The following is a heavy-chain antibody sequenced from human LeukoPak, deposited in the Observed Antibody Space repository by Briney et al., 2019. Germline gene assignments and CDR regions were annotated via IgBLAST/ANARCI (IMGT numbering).Heavy chain of an antibody. D-gene: IGHD6-13*01. Sequence: PGGSLRLSCAASGFTFSSYSMNWVRQAPGKGLEWVSSISSSSSYIYYADSVKGRFTISRDNAKNSLYLQMNSLRAEDTAVYYCATLYSSSWFGVYWGQGTLVTVSS. CDR2: ISSSSSYI. CDR3: ATLYSSSWFGVY. J-gene: IGHJ4*02. V-gene: IGHV3-21*01. CDR1: GFTFSSYS.